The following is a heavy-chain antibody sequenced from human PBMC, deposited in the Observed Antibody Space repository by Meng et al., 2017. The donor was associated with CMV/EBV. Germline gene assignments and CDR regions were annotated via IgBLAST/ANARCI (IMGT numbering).Heavy chain of an antibody. Sequence: CAASGFSVSSNYMSWVRPAPGKGLGWISAISGSGGNTYYADSVKGRFTISRDNSKNTLDLQLNSLRADDTAVYYCAKTRYSGSYGVDYWGQGTLVTVSS. CDR1: GFSVSSNY. D-gene: IGHD1-26*01. J-gene: IGHJ4*02. CDR2: ISGSGGNT. CDR3: AKTRYSGSYGVDY. V-gene: IGHV3-23*01.